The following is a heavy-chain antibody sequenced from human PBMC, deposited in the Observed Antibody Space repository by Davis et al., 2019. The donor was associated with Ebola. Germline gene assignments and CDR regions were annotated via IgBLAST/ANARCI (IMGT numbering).Heavy chain of an antibody. CDR1: GFTSA. V-gene: IGHV3-73*01. CDR2: IRSIANNHAT. Sequence: GGSLRLSCAASGFTSAMHWVRQASGKGLEWVGRIRSIANNHATGYAASVKGRFTISREDSRNTVYLQLNSLKFEDTAVYYCVTSKSGTYAYWGQGKLVTVSS. D-gene: IGHD1-26*01. J-gene: IGHJ4*02. CDR3: VTSKSGTYAY.